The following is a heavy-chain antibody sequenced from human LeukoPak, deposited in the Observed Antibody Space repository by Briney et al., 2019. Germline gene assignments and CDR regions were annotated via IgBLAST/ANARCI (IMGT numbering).Heavy chain of an antibody. D-gene: IGHD1-14*01. Sequence: SETLSLTCAVYGGSFSGYYWSWIRQPPGKGLEWIGYIYYSGSTYYNPSLKSRVTISVDTSKNQFSLKLSSVTAADTAVYYCARGGRGYHPGYWGQGTLVTVSS. CDR1: GGSFSGYY. CDR2: IYYSGST. V-gene: IGHV4-59*12. J-gene: IGHJ4*02. CDR3: ARGGRGYHPGY.